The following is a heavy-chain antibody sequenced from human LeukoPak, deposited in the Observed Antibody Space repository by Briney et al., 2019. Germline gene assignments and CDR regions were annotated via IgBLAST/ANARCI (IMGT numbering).Heavy chain of an antibody. Sequence: PGGSLRLSCAASGFTFSSYAISWVRQAPGQGLEWMGGTIPIFGTANYAQKFQGRVTITADESTSTAYMVLSSLRSEDTAVYYCARVEDYSNPYLDYWGQGTLVTVSS. D-gene: IGHD4-11*01. J-gene: IGHJ4*02. CDR2: TIPIFGTA. CDR3: ARVEDYSNPYLDY. CDR1: GFTFSSYA. V-gene: IGHV1-69*01.